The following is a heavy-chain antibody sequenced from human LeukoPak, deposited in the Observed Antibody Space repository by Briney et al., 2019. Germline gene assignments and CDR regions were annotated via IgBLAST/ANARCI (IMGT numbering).Heavy chain of an antibody. CDR3: ARGPTVTTDY. V-gene: IGHV4-59*01. CDR1: GASFNNYS. D-gene: IGHD4-17*01. Sequence: SETLSLTCTVSGASFNNYSCHWIRQPPGKGLEWIGYMYYSGSTDYNPSLKSRVTMSLDTSKNQFSLNLSSVTAADTAVYYCARGPTVTTDYWGQGIQVTVSS. CDR2: MYYSGST. J-gene: IGHJ4*02.